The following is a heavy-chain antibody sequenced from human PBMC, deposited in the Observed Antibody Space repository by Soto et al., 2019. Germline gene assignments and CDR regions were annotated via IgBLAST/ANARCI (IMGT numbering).Heavy chain of an antibody. V-gene: IGHV3-48*03. CDR2: IRSGGSRI. CDR3: ARDGYTVNTNYHYAMDV. Sequence: XGSLRLSCAASGFSFSTYHMNWVRQAPGKGLEWVSYIRSGGSRIYYADSVKGRFTISRDNAKNSLYLQMNSLRAEDTAVYYCARDGYTVNTNYHYAMDVWGQGTTVTVSS. CDR1: GFSFSTYH. J-gene: IGHJ6*02. D-gene: IGHD4-17*01.